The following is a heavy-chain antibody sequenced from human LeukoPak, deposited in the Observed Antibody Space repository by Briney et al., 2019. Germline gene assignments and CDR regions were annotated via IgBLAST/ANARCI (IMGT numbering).Heavy chain of an antibody. CDR2: FDPEDGET. Sequence: ASVKVSCKVSGYTLTELSMHWVRQAPGKGLEWMGGFDPEDGETIYAQKFQGRVTMTEDTSTDTAYMELSSLRSEDTAAYYCATGAYCGGDCYHYGMDVWGQGTPVTVSS. CDR3: ATGAYCGGDCYHYGMDV. D-gene: IGHD2-21*01. V-gene: IGHV1-24*01. J-gene: IGHJ6*02. CDR1: GYTLTELS.